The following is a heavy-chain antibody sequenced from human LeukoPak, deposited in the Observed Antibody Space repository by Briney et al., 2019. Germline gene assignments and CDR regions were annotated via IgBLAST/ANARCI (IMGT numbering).Heavy chain of an antibody. J-gene: IGHJ4*02. CDR1: GFTFSSYS. V-gene: IGHV3-48*01. D-gene: IGHD6-19*01. Sequence: GGSLRLSCAASGFTFSSYSMNWVRQAPGKGLEWVSYITNSGNSKSYADSVKGRFTISRDNAKNSLYLQMNSLRAEDTAVYYCARGVLAVAGIFDYWGQGTLVTVSS. CDR3: ARGVLAVAGIFDY. CDR2: ITNSGNSK.